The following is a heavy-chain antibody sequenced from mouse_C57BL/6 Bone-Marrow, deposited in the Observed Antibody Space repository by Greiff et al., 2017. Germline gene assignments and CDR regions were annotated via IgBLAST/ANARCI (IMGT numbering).Heavy chain of an antibody. Sequence: QVQLQQPGAELVKPGASVKLSCKASGYTFTSDWMHWVKQRPGQGLEWIGMIHPNSGSTNYNEKFKSKATLTVDKSSSTAYMQLSSLTSEDSAVYYCARSEDGYLFAYWGQGTLVTVSA. CDR1: GYTFTSDW. D-gene: IGHD2-3*01. V-gene: IGHV1-64*01. CDR2: IHPNSGST. CDR3: ARSEDGYLFAY. J-gene: IGHJ3*01.